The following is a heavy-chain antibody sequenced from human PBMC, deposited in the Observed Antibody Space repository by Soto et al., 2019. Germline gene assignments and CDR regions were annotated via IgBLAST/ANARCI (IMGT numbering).Heavy chain of an antibody. CDR3: ARGDYDILTGVDY. Sequence: ASVKGSCKASGYTFTGYYMHWVRQAPGQGLEWMGWINPNSGGTNYAQKFQGWVTMTRDTSISTAYMELSRLRSDDTAVYYCARGDYDILTGVDYWGQGTLVTVSS. CDR1: GYTFTGYY. CDR2: INPNSGGT. V-gene: IGHV1-2*04. J-gene: IGHJ4*02. D-gene: IGHD3-9*01.